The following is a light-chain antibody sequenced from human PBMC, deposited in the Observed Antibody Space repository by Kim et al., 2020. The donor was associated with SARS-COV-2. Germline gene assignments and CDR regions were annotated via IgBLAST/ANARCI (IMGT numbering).Light chain of an antibody. Sequence: EIVMTQSPATLSVSPGEGVTLPCRASQTISSNLGWYQQKPGQAPRLLIYGASTRATGVPARFSGSGSGTEFTLTISSLQSEDCAVYCCKQYNDWPWTFGQGTKVEI. CDR1: QTISSN. V-gene: IGKV3-15*01. J-gene: IGKJ1*01. CDR3: KQYNDWPWT. CDR2: GAS.